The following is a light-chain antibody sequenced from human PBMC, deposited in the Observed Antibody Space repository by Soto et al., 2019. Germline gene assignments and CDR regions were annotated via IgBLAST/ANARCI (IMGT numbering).Light chain of an antibody. CDR2: WAS. J-gene: IGKJ1*01. V-gene: IGKV4-1*01. CDR3: QQYYITPRT. CDR1: QSVLYSSNNKNY. Sequence: DLVRTPSQFALAVSLNARATINCKSSQSVLYSSNNKNYLAWYQQKPGQPPKLLIYWASTRESGVPDRFSGSGSGTDFTLTISSLQAEDVAVYYCQQYYITPRTFGQGAKVDIK.